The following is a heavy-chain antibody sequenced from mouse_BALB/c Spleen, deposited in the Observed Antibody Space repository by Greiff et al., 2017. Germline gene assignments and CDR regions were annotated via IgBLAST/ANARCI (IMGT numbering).Heavy chain of an antibody. CDR1: GYTFTDYN. CDR3: AREGDYRYAYAMDY. Sequence: VQLQQSGAELAKPGASVKMSCKASGYTFTDYNMHWVKQSHGKSLEWIGYIYPYNGGTGYNQKFKSKATLTVDNSSSTAYMELRSLTSEDSAVYYCAREGDYRYAYAMDYWGQGTSVTVSS. CDR2: IYPYNGGT. D-gene: IGHD2-14*01. V-gene: IGHV1S29*02. J-gene: IGHJ4*01.